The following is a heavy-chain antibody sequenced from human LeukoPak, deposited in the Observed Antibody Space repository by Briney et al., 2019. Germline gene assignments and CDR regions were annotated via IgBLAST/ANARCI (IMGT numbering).Heavy chain of an antibody. CDR3: ARSSLMMGATLFDY. J-gene: IGHJ4*02. CDR2: IYYSGST. V-gene: IGHV4-59*08. Sequence: SETLSLTCTVSGGSISSYYWSWIRQPPGKGLEWIGYIYYSGSTNYCPSLKSRVSISLDTSKNQFSLKLSSVTAADTAVYYCARSSLMMGATLFDYWGQGTLVNVSS. CDR1: GGSISSYY. D-gene: IGHD1-26*01.